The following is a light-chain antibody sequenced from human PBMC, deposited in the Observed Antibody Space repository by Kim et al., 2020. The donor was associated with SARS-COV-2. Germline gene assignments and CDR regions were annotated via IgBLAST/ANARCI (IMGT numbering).Light chain of an antibody. CDR1: TSNIGNNY. Sequence: GRRVTISCSGSTSNIGNNYVYWHQQVPGAAPKLLISNNYERPSGVPDRFSGSKSGASASLAISGLRSEDEGDYYCTSWDDSLSGVVFGGGTQLTVL. CDR3: TSWDDSLSGVV. CDR2: NNY. V-gene: IGLV1-47*02. J-gene: IGLJ3*02.